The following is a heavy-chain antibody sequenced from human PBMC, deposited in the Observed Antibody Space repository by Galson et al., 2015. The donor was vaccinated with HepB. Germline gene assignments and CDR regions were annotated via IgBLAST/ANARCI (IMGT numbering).Heavy chain of an antibody. CDR3: ARAKLSSSWYLDAFDI. D-gene: IGHD6-13*01. J-gene: IGHJ3*02. CDR2: IIPIFGTA. Sequence: SVKVSCKASGGTFSSYAISWVRQAPGQGLEWMGGIIPIFGTANYAQKFQGRVTITADKSTSTAYMELSSLRSEDTAVYYCARAKLSSSWYLDAFDIWGQGTMVTVSS. V-gene: IGHV1-69*06. CDR1: GGTFSSYA.